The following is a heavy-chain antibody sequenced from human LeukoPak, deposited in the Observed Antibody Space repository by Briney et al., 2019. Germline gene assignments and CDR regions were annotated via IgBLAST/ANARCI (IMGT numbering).Heavy chain of an antibody. V-gene: IGHV5-51*01. D-gene: IGHD3-22*01. CDR2: PFPGDSDT. J-gene: IGHJ2*01. CDR3: ARVSTVEDRSGYASVYWYFDL. Sequence: GESLKISCKGSGDSFTNHWVAWLRQMPGKGLEWMGIPFPGDSDTRYSPSFEGQVTMSADKSSSTAYLQWSSLKASDTALYYCARVSTVEDRSGYASVYWYFDLWGRGTLVTVSS. CDR1: GDSFTNHW.